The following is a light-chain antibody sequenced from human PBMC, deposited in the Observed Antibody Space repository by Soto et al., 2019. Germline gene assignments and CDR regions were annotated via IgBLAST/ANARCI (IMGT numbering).Light chain of an antibody. CDR1: QAISSR. V-gene: IGKV1-5*03. J-gene: IGKJ4*02. CDR2: KTS. Sequence: DIQMTQSPSTLSASVGDSVTITCRASQAISSRLAWYQQKPGKAPKLLIYKTSPLEGGVPSRFSGSASRTEFPLTISSLQPDDLAIYYCQHYDTYSPFGGGTKVEIK. CDR3: QHYDTYSP.